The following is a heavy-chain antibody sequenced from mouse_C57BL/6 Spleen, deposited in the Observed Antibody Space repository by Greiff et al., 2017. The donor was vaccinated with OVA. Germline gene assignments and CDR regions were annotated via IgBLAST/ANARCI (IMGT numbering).Heavy chain of an antibody. V-gene: IGHV5-17*01. Sequence: EVKVVESGGGLVKPGGSLKLSCAASGFTFSDYGMHWVRQAPEKGLEWVAYISSGSSTIYYADTVKGRFTISRDNAKNTLFLQMTSLRSEDTAMYYCARTGGLLLSWFAYWGQGTLVTVSA. D-gene: IGHD2-3*01. CDR1: GFTFSDYG. CDR3: ARTGGLLLSWFAY. CDR2: ISSGSSTI. J-gene: IGHJ3*01.